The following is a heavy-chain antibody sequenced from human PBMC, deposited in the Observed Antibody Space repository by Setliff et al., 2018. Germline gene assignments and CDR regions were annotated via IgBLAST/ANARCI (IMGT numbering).Heavy chain of an antibody. CDR1: GGSFSDYY. Sequence: SETLSLTCTVYGGSFSDYYWGWVRQPPGKGLEWIGEINHSGSTNYIPSLKSRLTISVDTSKNQFSLKLSSVTAADTAVYYCRFWSGYLKNDFWGQGTLVTVSS. D-gene: IGHD3-3*01. CDR2: INHSGST. V-gene: IGHV4-34*01. J-gene: IGHJ4*02. CDR3: RFWSGYLKNDF.